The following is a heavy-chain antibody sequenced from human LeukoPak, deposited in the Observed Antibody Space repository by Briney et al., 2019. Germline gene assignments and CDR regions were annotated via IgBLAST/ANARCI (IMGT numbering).Heavy chain of an antibody. CDR2: ISGSSSYI. J-gene: IGHJ4*02. CDR1: GFIFTNYA. Sequence: GGSLRLSCAASGFIFTNYALTWVRQAPGKGLEWVSSISGSSSYIYYADSVKGRFTISRDNAKNSLYLQMNSLRAEDTAVYYCARAVWDSSGHLFDYWGQGTLVTVSS. V-gene: IGHV3-21*01. D-gene: IGHD3-22*01. CDR3: ARAVWDSSGHLFDY.